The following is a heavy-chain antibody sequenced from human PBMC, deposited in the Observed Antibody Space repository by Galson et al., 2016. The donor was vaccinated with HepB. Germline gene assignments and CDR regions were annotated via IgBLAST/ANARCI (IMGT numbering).Heavy chain of an antibody. Sequence: SLRLSCAASGFTFSNYDMHWVRQAPGKGLEWVSSIYTAGDTNYQDSVEGRFTVSRENAKDSVYVHMNSLQAGDTAVYFCARSSYSSDWYRSSAYDFGMDVWGKGTPVTVSS. CDR1: GFTFSNYD. CDR3: ARSSYSSDWYRSSAYDFGMDV. CDR2: IYTAGDT. D-gene: IGHD6-19*01. V-gene: IGHV3-13*01. J-gene: IGHJ6*04.